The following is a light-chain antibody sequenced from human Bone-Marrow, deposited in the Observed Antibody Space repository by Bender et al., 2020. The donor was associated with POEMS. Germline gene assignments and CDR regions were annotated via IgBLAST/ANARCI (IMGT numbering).Light chain of an antibody. V-gene: IGLV2-23*02. J-gene: IGLJ1*01. CDR1: NSDVGMYNL. CDR2: EVS. CDR3: CSYAGSSTFLYV. Sequence: QSALTQPASVSASPGQSITISCTGTNSDVGMYNLVSWYQQLPGKAPKLMIYEVSKRPSGIPNRFSGSKSGNTASLAISGLQAEDEGDYYCCSYAGSSTFLYVFGTGTKVTVL.